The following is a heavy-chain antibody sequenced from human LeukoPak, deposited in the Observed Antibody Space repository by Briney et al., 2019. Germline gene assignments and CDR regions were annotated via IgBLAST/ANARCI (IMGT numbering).Heavy chain of an antibody. CDR3: ARDRPDYGAERFAY. D-gene: IGHD4-17*01. CDR2: IGTAGDT. Sequence: SGGSLRLSCAASGFTFSNYDMHWVRQATGKGLEWVSGIGTAGDTYYPDSVKGRFTISRENAKNSLYLQMNSLRAEDTAVYYCARDRPDYGAERFAYWGRGTLVTVSS. CDR1: GFTFSNYD. V-gene: IGHV3-13*01. J-gene: IGHJ4*02.